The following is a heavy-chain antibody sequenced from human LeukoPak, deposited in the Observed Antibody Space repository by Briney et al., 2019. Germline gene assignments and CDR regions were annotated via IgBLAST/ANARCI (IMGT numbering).Heavy chain of an antibody. V-gene: IGHV4-59*01. D-gene: IGHD2-2*02. Sequence: SETLSLTCTVSGGSISSYYWSWIRQAPGKGLEWIGYVYYSGSTNYNPSLKSRITVSVDTSKSQFSLKLTSVTAADTAVYYCARVVSYCSSTSCYNAWFDPWGQGTLVTVSS. CDR1: GGSISSYY. CDR2: VYYSGST. J-gene: IGHJ5*02. CDR3: ARVVSYCSSTSCYNAWFDP.